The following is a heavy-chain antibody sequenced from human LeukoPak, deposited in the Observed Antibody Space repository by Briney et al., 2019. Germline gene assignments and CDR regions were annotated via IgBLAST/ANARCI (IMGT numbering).Heavy chain of an antibody. D-gene: IGHD3-16*01. CDR2: IIPIFGTA. CDR1: GGTFSSYA. Sequence: SVKVSCKASGGTFSSYAISWVRQAPGQGLEWMGRIIPIFGTANYAQKFQGRVTITTDESTSTAYMELSSLRSEDTAVYYCARDPRGMTHPEYWGQGTLVTVSS. J-gene: IGHJ4*02. V-gene: IGHV1-69*05. CDR3: ARDPRGMTHPEY.